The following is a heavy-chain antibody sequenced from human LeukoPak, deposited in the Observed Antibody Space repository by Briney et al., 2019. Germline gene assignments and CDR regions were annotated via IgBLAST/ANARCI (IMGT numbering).Heavy chain of an antibody. CDR3: ARLAATGSGY. CDR2: IKPDGSST. J-gene: IGHJ4*02. CDR1: GFTFSSYW. V-gene: IGHV3-74*01. Sequence: VGSLRLSCAASGFTFSSYWMHWARQAPGEGLVWVSRIKPDGSSTSYADSVKGRFTISRDNAKNTLFLRMNSLRVEDTAVYYCARLAATGSGYWGQGTLVTVSS. D-gene: IGHD6-13*01.